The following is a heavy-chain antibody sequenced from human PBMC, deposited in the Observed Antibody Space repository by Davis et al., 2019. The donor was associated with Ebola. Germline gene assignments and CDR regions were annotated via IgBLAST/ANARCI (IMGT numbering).Heavy chain of an antibody. CDR3: ARSNGVTGTSGRWFDP. CDR1: GYTFTSYG. V-gene: IGHV1-3*01. CDR2: INAGNGNT. D-gene: IGHD1-20*01. J-gene: IGHJ5*02. Sequence: ASVKVSCKASGYTFTSYGISWVRQAPGQRLEWMGWINAGNGNTKYSQKFQGRVTITRDTSASTAYMELSSLRSEDTAVYYCARSNGVTGTSGRWFDPWGQGTLVTVSS.